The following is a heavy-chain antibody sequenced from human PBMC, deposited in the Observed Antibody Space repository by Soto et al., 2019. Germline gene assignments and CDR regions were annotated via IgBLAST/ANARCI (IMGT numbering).Heavy chain of an antibody. CDR3: ARERATRRDVYNYGALDY. J-gene: IGHJ4*02. Sequence: PGGALRVSCADSGFTFSSYDMHWVRQAQGKGLEWVAVISYDGSNKYYADSVKGRFTISRDNSKNTLYLQMNSLRAEDTAVYYCARERATRRDVYNYGALDYWGQGTLVTVSS. CDR2: ISYDGSNK. CDR1: GFTFSSYD. V-gene: IGHV3-30-3*01. D-gene: IGHD5-12*01.